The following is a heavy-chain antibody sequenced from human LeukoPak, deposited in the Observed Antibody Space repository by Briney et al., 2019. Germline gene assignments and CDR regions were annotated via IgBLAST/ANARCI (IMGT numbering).Heavy chain of an antibody. Sequence: ASVKVSCKASGYTFTSYDINWVRQATGQGLEWMGWMNPNSGNTGYAQKFRGRVTMTRNTSISTAYMELSSLRSEDTAVYYCARVLSRYYDILTGYRDLYYFDYWGQGTLVTVSS. V-gene: IGHV1-8*01. CDR1: GYTFTSYD. CDR3: ARVLSRYYDILTGYRDLYYFDY. CDR2: MNPNSGNT. J-gene: IGHJ4*02. D-gene: IGHD3-9*01.